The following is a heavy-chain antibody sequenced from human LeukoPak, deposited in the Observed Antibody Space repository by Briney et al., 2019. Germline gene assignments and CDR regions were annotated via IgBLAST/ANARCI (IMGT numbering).Heavy chain of an antibody. CDR3: VRDGEVIIKPAASFPHDAFDI. J-gene: IGHJ3*02. D-gene: IGHD3-10*01. V-gene: IGHV1-2*02. CDR2: INPNSGDT. Sequence: ASVKVSCKASGYTFTGYYMHWVRQAPGQGLEWMGWINPNSGDTNYAQKFQGRATMTRDTSISTVYMELSSLRSEDTAVYYCVRDGEVIIKPAASFPHDAFDIWGQGTMVIVSS. CDR1: GYTFTGYY.